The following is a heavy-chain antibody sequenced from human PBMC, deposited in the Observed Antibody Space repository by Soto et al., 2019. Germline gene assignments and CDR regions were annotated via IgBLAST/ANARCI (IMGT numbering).Heavy chain of an antibody. CDR1: GGSVSSGSYY. V-gene: IGHV4-61*01. Sequence: SETLSLTCTVSGGSVSSGSYYWSWIRQPPGKGLEWIGYIYYSGSTNYNPSLKSRVTISVDTSKNQFSLKLSSVTAADTAVYYCARAGVLLWFGELTWFDPWGQGTLVTVSS. D-gene: IGHD3-10*01. J-gene: IGHJ5*02. CDR3: ARAGVLLWFGELTWFDP. CDR2: IYYSGST.